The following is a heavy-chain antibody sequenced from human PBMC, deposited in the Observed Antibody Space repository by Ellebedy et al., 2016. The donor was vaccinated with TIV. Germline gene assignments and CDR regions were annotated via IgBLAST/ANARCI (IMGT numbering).Heavy chain of an antibody. V-gene: IGHV4-39*01. CDR2: IYYSGST. Sequence: SETLSLXCTVSGGSISSSNYYWGWIRQSPGKGLEWIGFIYYSGSTYYSPSLKSRVTISVDTSKNQFSLKLTSVTAADTAVYYCARQFSSTLQGRGFFDYWGQGTLVTVSS. D-gene: IGHD6-13*01. CDR3: ARQFSSTLQGRGFFDY. J-gene: IGHJ4*02. CDR1: GGSISSSNYY.